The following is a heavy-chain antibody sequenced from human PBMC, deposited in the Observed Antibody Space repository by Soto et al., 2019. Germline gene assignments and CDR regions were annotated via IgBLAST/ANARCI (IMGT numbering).Heavy chain of an antibody. CDR3: ARDYARGTSRYGMDV. Sequence: GGSLRLSCAASGFTFSSYGMHWVRQAPGKGLEWVAVIWYDGSNKYYADSVKGRFTISRDNSKNTLYLQMNSLRAEDTAVYYCARDYARGTSRYGMDVWGQGTTVTVSS. D-gene: IGHD2-2*01. V-gene: IGHV3-33*01. J-gene: IGHJ6*02. CDR2: IWYDGSNK. CDR1: GFTFSSYG.